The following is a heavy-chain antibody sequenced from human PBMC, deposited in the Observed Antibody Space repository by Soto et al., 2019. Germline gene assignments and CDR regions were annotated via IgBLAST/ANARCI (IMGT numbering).Heavy chain of an antibody. Sequence: ASVKVSCKASGYTFTSYGISWVRQAPGQGLEWMGWIGAYNGNTNYAQKLQGRVTMTTDTSTSTAYMELRSLRSDDTAVYYCARAEKWLLPLNSGWFDPWGQGTLVTVSS. CDR2: IGAYNGNT. V-gene: IGHV1-18*01. J-gene: IGHJ5*02. CDR1: GYTFTSYG. D-gene: IGHD3-22*01. CDR3: ARAEKWLLPLNSGWFDP.